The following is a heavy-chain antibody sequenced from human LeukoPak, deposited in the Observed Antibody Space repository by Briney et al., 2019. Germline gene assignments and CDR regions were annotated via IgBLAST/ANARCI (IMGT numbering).Heavy chain of an antibody. Sequence: PGGSLRLSCAASGFTFSNAWMSWVGQAPGKGLEWVGRIKRKTDGGTPDYAAPVKGRFTISRDDSKNTLYLQMNSLKTEDTAVYYCTTGWSSWYVYWGQGTLVTVSS. CDR1: GFTFSNAW. CDR3: TTGWSSWYVY. D-gene: IGHD6-13*01. J-gene: IGHJ4*02. V-gene: IGHV3-15*01. CDR2: IKRKTDGGTP.